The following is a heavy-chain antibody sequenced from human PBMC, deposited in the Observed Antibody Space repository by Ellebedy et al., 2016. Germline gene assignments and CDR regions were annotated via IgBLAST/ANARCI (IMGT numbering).Heavy chain of an antibody. J-gene: IGHJ3*02. V-gene: IGHV1-69*13. CDR2: IIPIFGTA. Sequence: SVKVSXKASGGTFSSYAISWVRQAPGQGLEWMGGIIPIFGTANYAQKFQGRVTITADESTSTAYMELSSLRSEDTAVYYCARAYCTNGVCVDAFDIWGQGTMVTVSS. CDR1: GGTFSSYA. D-gene: IGHD2-8*01. CDR3: ARAYCTNGVCVDAFDI.